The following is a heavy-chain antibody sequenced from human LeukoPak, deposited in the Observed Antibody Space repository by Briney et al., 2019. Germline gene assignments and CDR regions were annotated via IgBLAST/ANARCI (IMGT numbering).Heavy chain of an antibody. CDR2: ISSSSSYI. D-gene: IGHD3-9*01. J-gene: IGHJ4*02. V-gene: IGHV3-21*01. CDR1: GFTFSSYS. CDR3: ALTLRYFDWLLYYGGFDY. Sequence: PGGSLRLSCAASGFTFSSYSMNWVRQAPGKGLEWVSSISSSSSYIYYADSVKGRFTISRDNAKNSLYLQMNSLRAEDTAVYYCALTLRYFDWLLYYGGFDYWGQGTLVTVSS.